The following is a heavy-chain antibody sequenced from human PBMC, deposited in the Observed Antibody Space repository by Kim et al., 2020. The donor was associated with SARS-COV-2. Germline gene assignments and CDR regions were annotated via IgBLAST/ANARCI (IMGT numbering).Heavy chain of an antibody. CDR1: GFTFSSYG. V-gene: IGHV3-30*18. D-gene: IGHD2-2*01. CDR3: AKERAVVPAAMPVVYYYGMDV. CDR2: ISYDGSNK. Sequence: GGSLRLSCAASGFTFSSYGMHWVRQAPGKGLEWVAVISYDGSNKYYADSVKGRFTISRDNSKNTLYLQMNSLRAEDTAVYYCAKERAVVPAAMPVVYYYGMDVWGQGTTVTVSS. J-gene: IGHJ6*02.